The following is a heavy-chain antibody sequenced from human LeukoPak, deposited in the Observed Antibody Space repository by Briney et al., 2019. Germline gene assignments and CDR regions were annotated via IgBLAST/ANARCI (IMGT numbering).Heavy chain of an antibody. CDR1: GYTFTGYY. D-gene: IGHD6-13*01. J-gene: IGHJ4*02. V-gene: IGHV1-2*02. CDR3: ARVSQSYSSSWYSPDY. Sequence: ASVKVSCKASGYTFTGYYIHWVRQAPGQGLKWMGWINPNNGGTNYAQKFQGRVTMTRDTSISTAYMELSRLRSDDTAVYYCARVSQSYSSSWYSPDYWGQGTLVTVSS. CDR2: INPNNGGT.